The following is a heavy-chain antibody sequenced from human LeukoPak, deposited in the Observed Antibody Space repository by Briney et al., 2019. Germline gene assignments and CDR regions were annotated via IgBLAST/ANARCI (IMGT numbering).Heavy chain of an antibody. J-gene: IGHJ4*02. V-gene: IGHV3-23*01. CDR2: IRGNGDT. Sequence: GGSLRLSCAASGLSFSSFAMSWVRQGPARGLEWVSSIRGNGDTFYADSVKGRFTLFSDSSTNTVYFQLNNLRVEDTAIYYCAKASWVSSTDAVRWGQGTLVTVSS. D-gene: IGHD3-16*01. CDR1: GLSFSSFA. CDR3: AKASWVSSTDAVR.